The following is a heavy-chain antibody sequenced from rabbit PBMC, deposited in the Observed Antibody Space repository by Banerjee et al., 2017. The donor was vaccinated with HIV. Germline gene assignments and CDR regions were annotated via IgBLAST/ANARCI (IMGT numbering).Heavy chain of an antibody. CDR3: ARRLNDDYDNLNL. J-gene: IGHJ4*01. V-gene: IGHV1S40*01. D-gene: IGHD2-1*01. CDR1: GFSFRSSYW. CDR2: IYTGSSGNT. Sequence: QSLEESGGDLVKPGASLTLTCTASGFSFRSSYWIWWVRQAPGKGLEWIAFIYTGSSGNTYYASWAKGRFTISKTSSTTVTLQMTSLTAADPATYFCARRLNDDYDNLNLWGPGTLVTVS.